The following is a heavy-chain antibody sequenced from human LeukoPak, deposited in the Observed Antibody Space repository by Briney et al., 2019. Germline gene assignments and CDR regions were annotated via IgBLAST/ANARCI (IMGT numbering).Heavy chain of an antibody. Sequence: GGSLRLSCAASGFTFSSYGTHWVRQAPGKGLEWVAVISYDGSDKYYADSVKGRFTISRDNSKNTLYLQMNSLRAEDTAVYYCAKVGSGGDCGDIWGQGTMVTVSS. V-gene: IGHV3-30*18. CDR1: GFTFSSYG. CDR3: AKVGSGGDCGDI. D-gene: IGHD2-21*02. J-gene: IGHJ3*02. CDR2: ISYDGSDK.